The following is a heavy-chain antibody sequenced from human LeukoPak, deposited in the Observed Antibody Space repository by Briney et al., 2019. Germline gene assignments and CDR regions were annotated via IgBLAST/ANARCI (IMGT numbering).Heavy chain of an antibody. CDR2: ISSSSSYI. CDR3: ARDWRYSSTKRNLDY. Sequence: GGSLRLXCAASGFTFSSYSMNWVRQAPGKVLEWVSSISSSSSYIYYADSVKGRFTISRDNAKNSLYLQMNSLGAEDTAVYYCARDWRYSSTKRNLDYWGQGTLVTVSS. V-gene: IGHV3-21*01. CDR1: GFTFSSYS. J-gene: IGHJ4*02. D-gene: IGHD6-19*01.